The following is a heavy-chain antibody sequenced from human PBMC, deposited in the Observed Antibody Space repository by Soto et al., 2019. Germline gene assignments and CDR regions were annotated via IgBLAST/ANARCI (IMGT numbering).Heavy chain of an antibody. D-gene: IGHD1-20*01. CDR1: GGSISSYY. CDR2: IYYSGST. CDR3: ARVSITGTPDAFAI. Sequence: PSETLSLSCTVSGGSISSYYWSWIRQPPGKGLEWIGYIYYSGSTNYNPSLKSRVTISVDTSKNQFSLKLSSVTAADTAVYYCARVSITGTPDAFAIWGQGTMVTVSS. V-gene: IGHV4-59*01. J-gene: IGHJ3*02.